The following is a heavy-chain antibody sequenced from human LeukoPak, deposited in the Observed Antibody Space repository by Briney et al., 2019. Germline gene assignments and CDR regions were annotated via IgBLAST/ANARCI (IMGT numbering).Heavy chain of an antibody. CDR2: ISGSGGST. Sequence: GGSLRLSCAASGFTFSTYALSWVRQAPGKGLEWVSSISGSGGSTYYAGSVKGRFTISRDNSKNTLYLQMNSLRAEDTAVYYCAKGDSSGYYYFYFDYWGQGTLVTVSS. D-gene: IGHD3-22*01. CDR1: GFTFSTYA. CDR3: AKGDSSGYYYFYFDY. J-gene: IGHJ4*02. V-gene: IGHV3-23*01.